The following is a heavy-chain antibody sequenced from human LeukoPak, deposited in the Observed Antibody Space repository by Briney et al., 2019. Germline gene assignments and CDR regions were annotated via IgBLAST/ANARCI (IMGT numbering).Heavy chain of an antibody. D-gene: IGHD6-19*01. J-gene: IGHJ4*02. CDR3: AKTYSSGWWDLDF. CDR2: ISYDGSYK. CDR1: GFTFGSYG. V-gene: IGHV3-30*18. Sequence: GSQRLSCAASGFTFGSYGMHWVRQAPGKGLEWVAAISYDGSYKYYADSVKDRFTISRDFSKNTLYLRMSSLRAEDTAVYYCAKTYSSGWWDLDFWGQGTLVSVSS.